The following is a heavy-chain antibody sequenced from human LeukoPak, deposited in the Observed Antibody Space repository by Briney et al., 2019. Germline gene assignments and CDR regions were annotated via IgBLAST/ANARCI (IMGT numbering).Heavy chain of an antibody. CDR3: ARHGVLGYCSSTSCYHDP. V-gene: IGHV4-34*01. CDR2: NXSGST. D-gene: IGHD2-2*01. Sequence: NXSGSTNYNPSLKSRVTISVDTSKNQFSLKLSSVTAADTAVYYCARHGVLGYCSSTSCYHDPWGQGTLVTVSS. J-gene: IGHJ5*02.